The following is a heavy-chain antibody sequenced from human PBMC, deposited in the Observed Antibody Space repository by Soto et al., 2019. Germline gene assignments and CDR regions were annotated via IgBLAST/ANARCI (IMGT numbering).Heavy chain of an antibody. J-gene: IGHJ2*01. V-gene: IGHV5-51*01. CDR2: IYPGDPDT. Sequence: GESLKISCKGSGYSFTSYWIGWVRQMPGKGLEWMGIIYPGDPDTRYSPSFQGQVTISADKSISTAYLQWSSLKASDTAMYYCARDHYYDSSGYLSYFDLWGRGTLVTVSS. D-gene: IGHD3-22*01. CDR1: GYSFTSYW. CDR3: ARDHYYDSSGYLSYFDL.